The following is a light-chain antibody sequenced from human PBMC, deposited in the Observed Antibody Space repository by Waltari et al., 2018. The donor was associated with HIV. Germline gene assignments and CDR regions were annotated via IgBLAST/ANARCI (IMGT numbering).Light chain of an antibody. CDR2: DKI. Sequence: QSVVTHPPSVSSASGQNVTISCPGSSSNIRGRHVSWYQHLPGTAPKLLIYDKIKRPSGIPDRFSGSKSGTSATLGITGLQTGDEADYYCGAWDTRLTVEVFGGGTRLTVL. V-gene: IGLV1-51*01. CDR1: SSNIRGRH. CDR3: GAWDTRLTVEV. J-gene: IGLJ2*01.